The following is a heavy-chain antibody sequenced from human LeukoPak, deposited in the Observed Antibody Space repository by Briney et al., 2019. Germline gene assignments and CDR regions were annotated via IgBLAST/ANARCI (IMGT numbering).Heavy chain of an antibody. J-gene: IGHJ3*02. Sequence: EASVEVSCKASGYTFTGYYMHWVRQAPGQGLEWMGWINPNSGGTNYAQKFQGRVTMTRDTSISTAYMELSRLRSEDTAVYYCATDRVASAFDIWGQGTMVTVSS. V-gene: IGHV1-2*02. D-gene: IGHD2-15*01. CDR3: ATDRVASAFDI. CDR2: INPNSGGT. CDR1: GYTFTGYY.